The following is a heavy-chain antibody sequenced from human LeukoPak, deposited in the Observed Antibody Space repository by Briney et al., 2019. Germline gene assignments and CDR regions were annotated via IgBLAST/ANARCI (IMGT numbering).Heavy chain of an antibody. CDR2: IKQDGSEK. Sequence: GGSLRLSCAASGFTFNNFLMSWVRQAPGKGLEWVANIKQDGSEKYYVDSVKGRFTISRDNAKDSLYLQMNSLRAEDTAVYFCATGKYYFDYWGQGTLVTVSS. J-gene: IGHJ4*02. CDR3: ATGKYYFDY. D-gene: IGHD3-10*01. CDR1: GFTFNNFL. V-gene: IGHV3-7*01.